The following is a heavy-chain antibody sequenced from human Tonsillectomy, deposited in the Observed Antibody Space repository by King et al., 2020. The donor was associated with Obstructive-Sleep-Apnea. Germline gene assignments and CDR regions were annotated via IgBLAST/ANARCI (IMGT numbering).Heavy chain of an antibody. CDR3: AQMSGLPCVGRDGRYGMDV. Sequence: TLQESGPALVRPTQTLTLTCTFSGFSLSTSGMCVRWIRQPPGKALEWLALIDWDGEKYYRTSLKTRLTISKDTSKNQVVLRMSNMGPVDTATFYCAQMSGLPCVGRDGRYGMDVWGQGTTVTVSS. J-gene: IGHJ6*02. V-gene: IGHV2-70*01. CDR2: IDWDGEK. CDR1: GFSLSTSGMC. D-gene: IGHD1-26*01.